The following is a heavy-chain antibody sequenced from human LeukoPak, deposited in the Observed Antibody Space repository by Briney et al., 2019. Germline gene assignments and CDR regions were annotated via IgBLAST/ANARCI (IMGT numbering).Heavy chain of an antibody. CDR3: ARRRSHHAFDI. CDR1: GYSISSGYY. Sequence: SETLSLTCAVSGYSISSGYYWGWIRQPPGNGLEWIGSIYHSGSTYYNPSLKSRVTISVDTSKNQFSLKLSSVTAADTAVYYCARRRSHHAFDIWGQGTMVTVSS. CDR2: IYHSGST. V-gene: IGHV4-38-2*01. J-gene: IGHJ3*02.